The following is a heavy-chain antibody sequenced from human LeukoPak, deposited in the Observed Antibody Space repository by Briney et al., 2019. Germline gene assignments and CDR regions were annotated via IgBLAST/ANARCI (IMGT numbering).Heavy chain of an antibody. V-gene: IGHV4-59*08. CDR2: IHYSGST. CDR1: GGSISSYY. Sequence: SETLSLTCTVSGGSISSYYWSWLRQPPGKGLEWIGYIHYSGSTNYNPSLKSRVTISVDTSKNQFSLKLSSVTAADTAVYYCARYDVWGTYRAFDYWGQGTLVTVSS. D-gene: IGHD3-16*02. J-gene: IGHJ4*02. CDR3: ARYDVWGTYRAFDY.